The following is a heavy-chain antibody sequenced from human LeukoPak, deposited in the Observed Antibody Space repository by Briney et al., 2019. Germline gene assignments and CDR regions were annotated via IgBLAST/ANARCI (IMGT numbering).Heavy chain of an antibody. D-gene: IGHD3-3*01. V-gene: IGHV4-30-4*02. Sequence: PSETLSLTCTVSGGSISSGDYYWSWIRQPPGKGLEWVGYIYYSGSTYYNPSLKSRVTISVDTSKNQFSLKLSSVTAADTAVYYCARELYYDFWSGYYGPWFDPWGQGTLVTVSS. CDR2: IYYSGST. J-gene: IGHJ5*02. CDR1: GGSISSGDYY. CDR3: ARELYYDFWSGYYGPWFDP.